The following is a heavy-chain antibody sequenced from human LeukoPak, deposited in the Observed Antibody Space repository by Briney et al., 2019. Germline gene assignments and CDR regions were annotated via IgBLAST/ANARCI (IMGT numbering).Heavy chain of an antibody. J-gene: IGHJ4*02. V-gene: IGHV1-2*02. D-gene: IGHD3-10*01. CDR1: GYTFTDYY. CDR2: INPNTGGT. CDR3: ARSSPSSGSYYNR. Sequence: GASVKVSCKASGYTFTDYYMHWVRQAPGQGLEWMGWINPNTGGTTYAQKFQGRVTMTRDTSISTAYMEMSSLRSDDTALYYCARSSPSSGSYYNRWGQGTLVTVSS.